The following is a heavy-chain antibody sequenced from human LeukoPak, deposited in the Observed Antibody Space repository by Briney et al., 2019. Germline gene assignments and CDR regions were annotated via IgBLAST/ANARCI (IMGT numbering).Heavy chain of an antibody. J-gene: IGHJ4*02. V-gene: IGHV3-23*01. CDR2: ISGNGGTT. CDR1: GFSFSTYA. Sequence: TGGSLRLSCAASGFSFSTYAMTWVRQAPEKGLEWVSVISGNGGTTIYADSVKSRLTMFRDNSKNTLYHQMNSLRGEDTAVYYCARSSIAVAGTFDYWGQGTLVTVSS. CDR3: ARSSIAVAGTFDY. D-gene: IGHD6-19*01.